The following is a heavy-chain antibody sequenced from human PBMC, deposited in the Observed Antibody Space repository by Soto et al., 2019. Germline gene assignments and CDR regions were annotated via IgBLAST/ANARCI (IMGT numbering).Heavy chain of an antibody. CDR1: GFTFSIHP. V-gene: IGHV3-23*01. CDR2: LSSDGSDT. CDR3: TVNTTYSSGQYSGPTPIYDH. D-gene: IGHD6-19*01. Sequence: EVQVLESGGGLVQPGGSLRLSCVASGFTFSIHPMSWVRQAPGEGLEWVSSLSSDGSDTYCADSVKGRFTISRVSSKNTLYLQMTRLRAEDPAIYYCTVNTTYSSGQYSGPTPIYDHWGPGTPVTVSS. J-gene: IGHJ4*02.